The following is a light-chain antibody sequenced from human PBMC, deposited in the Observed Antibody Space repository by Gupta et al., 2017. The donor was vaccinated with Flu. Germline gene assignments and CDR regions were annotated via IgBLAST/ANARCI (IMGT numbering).Light chain of an antibody. CDR2: DSS. Sequence: DNVTITCRASQSISNNLCWYQQKPGKAPKLLISDSSNLQRGVPSRFSGGGSGADFTITISSLQPEDLATYYCQQNYSSPLTFGQGTKVEIK. V-gene: IGKV1-39*01. J-gene: IGKJ2*01. CDR1: QSISNN. CDR3: QQNYSSPLT.